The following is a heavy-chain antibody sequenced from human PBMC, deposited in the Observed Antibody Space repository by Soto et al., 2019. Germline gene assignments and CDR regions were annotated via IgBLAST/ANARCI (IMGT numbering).Heavy chain of an antibody. Sequence: GGSLRLSCAASGFTFSSYSMNWVRQAPGKGLEWVSYISSSSSTIYYADSVKGRFTISRDNAKNSLYLQMNSLRDEDTAVYYCARDPYYGSGSYSSAVDYFDYWGQGTLVTVSS. CDR3: ARDPYYGSGSYSSAVDYFDY. J-gene: IGHJ4*02. D-gene: IGHD3-10*01. V-gene: IGHV3-48*02. CDR1: GFTFSSYS. CDR2: ISSSSSTI.